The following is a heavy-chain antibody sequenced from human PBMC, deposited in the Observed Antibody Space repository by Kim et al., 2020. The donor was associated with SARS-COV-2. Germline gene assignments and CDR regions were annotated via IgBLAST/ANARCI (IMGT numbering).Heavy chain of an antibody. D-gene: IGHD3-10*01. CDR1: GDSVSSNSAA. J-gene: IGHJ4*02. CDR2: TYYRSKWYN. CDR3: ARGDYYGSGSYEPRLLDY. Sequence: SQTLSLTCAISGDSVSSNSAAWNWIRQSPSRGLEWLGRTYYRSKWYNDYAVSVKSRITINPDTSKNQFSLQLNSVTPEDTAVYYRARGDYYGSGSYEPRLLDYWGQGTLVTVSS. V-gene: IGHV6-1*01.